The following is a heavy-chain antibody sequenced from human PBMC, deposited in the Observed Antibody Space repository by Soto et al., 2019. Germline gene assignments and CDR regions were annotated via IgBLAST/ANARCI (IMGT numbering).Heavy chain of an antibody. J-gene: IGHJ4*02. D-gene: IGHD7-27*01. CDR1: GFSLSTSGVG. V-gene: IGHV2-5*02. CDR2: IYWDDDK. Sequence: QMTLKESGPTLVKPTQTLTLTCTFSGFSLSTSGVGVGWIRQPPGKALEWLALIYWDDDKRYSPSLKSRLTITKDTSKNQMVLTMTNIDPVDTATYYCAHSLIPNWGSRGAFDYWGQVTLATVSS. CDR3: AHSLIPNWGSRGAFDY.